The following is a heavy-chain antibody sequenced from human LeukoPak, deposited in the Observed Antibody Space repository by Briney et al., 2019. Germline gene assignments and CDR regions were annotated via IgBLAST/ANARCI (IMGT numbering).Heavy chain of an antibody. Sequence: SETLSLTCAVSGGSISSSNWWSWVRQPPGKGLEWIGEIYHSGSTNYNPSLKSRVTISVDKSKNQFSLKLSSVTAADTAVYYCARLVRDGYNSDHFDYWGQGTLVTVSS. D-gene: IGHD5-24*01. J-gene: IGHJ4*02. CDR3: ARLVRDGYNSDHFDY. CDR1: GGSISSSNW. CDR2: IYHSGST. V-gene: IGHV4-4*02.